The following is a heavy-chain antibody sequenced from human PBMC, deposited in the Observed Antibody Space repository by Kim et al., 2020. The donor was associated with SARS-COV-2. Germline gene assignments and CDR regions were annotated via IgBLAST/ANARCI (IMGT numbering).Heavy chain of an antibody. V-gene: IGHV1-18*01. CDR2: ISAYNGNT. CDR3: ARANYDFWSGYYTSPFDY. J-gene: IGHJ4*02. Sequence: ASVKVSCKASGYTFSNYGISWVRQAPGQGLEWMGWISAYNGNTNYAQKLQGRVTMTTDTSTNTAYMELRSLRSDDTAVYYCARANYDFWSGYYTSPFDYWGQGTLVTVSS. CDR1: GYTFSNYG. D-gene: IGHD3-3*01.